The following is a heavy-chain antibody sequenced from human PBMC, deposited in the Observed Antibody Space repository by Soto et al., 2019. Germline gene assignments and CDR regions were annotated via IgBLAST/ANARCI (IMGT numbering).Heavy chain of an antibody. V-gene: IGHV3-23*01. CDR1: GFAFRTYA. CDR3: AQRAIPIPGHNCFDP. Sequence: EVQMLESGGGLVQPGGSLRLSCVASGFAFRTYAMSWVRQAPGKGLEWVSTLSPNGDVTFYADSVKGRFTISRDNSKNTLHLQMDSLRADDTALYYCAQRAIPIPGHNCFDPWGRGTLVTVSS. CDR2: LSPNGDVT. D-gene: IGHD2-2*01. J-gene: IGHJ5*02.